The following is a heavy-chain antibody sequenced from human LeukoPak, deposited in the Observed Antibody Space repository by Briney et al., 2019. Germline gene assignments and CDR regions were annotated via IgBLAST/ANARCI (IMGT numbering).Heavy chain of an antibody. V-gene: IGHV4-59*01. CDR2: IYYSGST. J-gene: IGHJ6*03. CDR3: ARESDSSGWETEYYYYYMDV. Sequence: SETLSLTCTVSGGSISSYYWSWIRQPPGKGLEWIGYIYYSGSTNYNPSLKSRVTISVDTSKNQFSLKLSSVTAADPAVYSCARESDSSGWETEYYYYYMDVWGKGTTVTVSS. CDR1: GGSISSYY. D-gene: IGHD6-19*01.